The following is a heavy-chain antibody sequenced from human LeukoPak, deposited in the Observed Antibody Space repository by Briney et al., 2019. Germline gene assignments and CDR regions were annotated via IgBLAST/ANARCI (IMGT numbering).Heavy chain of an antibody. CDR2: IWYDGSNK. Sequence: GGSLRLSCAASGFTFSSYGMHWVRQAPGKGLEWVAVIWYDGSNKYYADSVKGRFTISRDNSKNTPYLQMNSLRAEDTAVYYCARGWELLRLDYWGQGTLVTVSS. CDR3: ARGWELLRLDY. V-gene: IGHV3-33*01. D-gene: IGHD1-26*01. J-gene: IGHJ4*02. CDR1: GFTFSSYG.